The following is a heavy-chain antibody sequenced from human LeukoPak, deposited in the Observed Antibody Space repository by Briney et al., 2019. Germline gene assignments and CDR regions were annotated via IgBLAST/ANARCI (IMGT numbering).Heavy chain of an antibody. J-gene: IGHJ4*02. CDR3: ARGGQLVSFGNYFDY. V-gene: IGHV1-46*03. CDR1: VYTFTSYY. Sequence: AASVKVSCKASVYTFTSYYMHWVRQAPGQGLEWMGIINPSGGSTSYAQKFQGRVTMTRDMSTSTVYMELSSLRSEDTAVYYCARGGQLVSFGNYFDYWGQGTLVTVSS. D-gene: IGHD6-13*01. CDR2: INPSGGST.